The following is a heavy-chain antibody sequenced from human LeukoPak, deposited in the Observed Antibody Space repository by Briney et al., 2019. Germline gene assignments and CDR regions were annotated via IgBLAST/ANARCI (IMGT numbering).Heavy chain of an antibody. CDR2: ITVYNGNT. V-gene: IGHV1-18*01. CDR3: ARVTLRLGNYYHPHWFDS. D-gene: IGHD3-10*01. J-gene: IGHJ5*01. Sequence: ASVKVSCTASGDWFTAYGIASVREAPGQGLEWMGWITVYNGNTNYAQKFQDRVTMTTDTPTSTAYMELRSLRSDDTAVYYCARVTLRLGNYYHPHWFDSWGQGALVTVSS. CDR1: GDWFTAYG.